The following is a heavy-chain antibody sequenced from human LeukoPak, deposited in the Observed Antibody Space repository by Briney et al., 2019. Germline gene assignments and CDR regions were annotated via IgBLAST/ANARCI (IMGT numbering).Heavy chain of an antibody. CDR2: IKQYVSEK. CDR1: GFTLSSYW. CDR3: ATELVVVGATLDV. V-gene: IGHV3-7*04. J-gene: IGHJ6*02. D-gene: IGHD2-15*01. Sequence: GGSLRPSCAASGFTLSSYWTSWVRQAPGRGLEWVAKIKQYVSEKYNMDSVKGPVTLSTDNATNSLYLQMNSLRADDTAVYYCATELVVVGATLDVWGQGTTVTVSS.